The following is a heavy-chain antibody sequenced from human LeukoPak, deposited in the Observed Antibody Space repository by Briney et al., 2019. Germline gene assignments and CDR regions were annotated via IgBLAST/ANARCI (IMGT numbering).Heavy chain of an antibody. J-gene: IGHJ4*02. CDR3: AREERYSSGPGSFGY. Sequence: RPSETLSLTCTVSGGSISSYYWSWIRQPPGKGLEWIGYIYYSGSTNYNPSLKSRVTISVDTSKNQFSLKLSSVTAADTAVYYCAREERYSSGPGSFGYWGQGTLVTVSS. CDR1: GGSISSYY. V-gene: IGHV4-59*12. D-gene: IGHD6-19*01. CDR2: IYYSGST.